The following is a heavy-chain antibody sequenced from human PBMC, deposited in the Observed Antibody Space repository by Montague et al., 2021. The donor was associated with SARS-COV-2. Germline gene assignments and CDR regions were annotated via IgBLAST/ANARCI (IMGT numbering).Heavy chain of an antibody. CDR2: IYYSGST. CDR3: ARADMVRGVTV. V-gene: IGHV4-59*01. D-gene: IGHD3-10*01. CDR1: GGSISSYY. J-gene: IGHJ4*02. Sequence: SETLSLTCTVSGGSISSYYWSWIRQPPGKGLEWIGYIYYSGSTNYNPSLKSRVTISVDTSKNQFSPKLSSVTAADTAVYYCARADMVRGVTVWGQGTLVTVSS.